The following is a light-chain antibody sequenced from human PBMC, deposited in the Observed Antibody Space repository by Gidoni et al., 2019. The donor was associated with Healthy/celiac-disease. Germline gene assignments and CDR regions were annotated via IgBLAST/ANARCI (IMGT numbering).Light chain of an antibody. CDR2: LGS. V-gene: IGKV2-28*01. Sequence: DIVMTQSPLSLPVTPGEPASISCRSSQSLLHSNGYNYLDWYLQKPGQSPQLLIDLGSNRASGVPDRFSGSGSGTDFTLKISRVEAEDVGVYYCMQDLQTPLTFGGGTKVEIK. J-gene: IGKJ4*01. CDR1: QSLLHSNGYNY. CDR3: MQDLQTPLT.